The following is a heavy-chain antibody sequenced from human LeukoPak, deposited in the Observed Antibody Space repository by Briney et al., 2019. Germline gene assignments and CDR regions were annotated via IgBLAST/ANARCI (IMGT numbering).Heavy chain of an antibody. CDR3: AKDPSYYGDYPGY. CDR1: GFTSSSYG. CDR2: ISYDGSNK. Sequence: GGSLRLSCAASGFTSSSYGMHWVRQAPGKGLEWVAVISYDGSNKYYADSVKGRFTISRDNSKNTLYLQMNSLSAEDTAVYYCAKDPSYYGDYPGYWGQGTLVTVSS. J-gene: IGHJ4*02. D-gene: IGHD4-17*01. V-gene: IGHV3-30*18.